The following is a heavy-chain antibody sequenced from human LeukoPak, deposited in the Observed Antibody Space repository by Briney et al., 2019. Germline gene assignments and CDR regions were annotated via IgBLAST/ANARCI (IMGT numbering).Heavy chain of an antibody. CDR1: GYTFTSYY. CDR3: ARDGSGSYREDAFDI. Sequence: ASVKVSCKAPGYTFTSYYMHWVRQAPGQGLEWMGIINPSGGSTSYAQKFQGRVTMTRDTSTSTVYMELSSLRSEDTAVYYCARDGSGSYREDAFDIWGQGTMVTVSS. V-gene: IGHV1-46*01. CDR2: INPSGGST. D-gene: IGHD3-10*01. J-gene: IGHJ3*02.